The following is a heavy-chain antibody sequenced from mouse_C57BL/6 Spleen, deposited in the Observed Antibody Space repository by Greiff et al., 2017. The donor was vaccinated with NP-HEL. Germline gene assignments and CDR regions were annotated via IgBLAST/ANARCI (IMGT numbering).Heavy chain of an antibody. D-gene: IGHD2-5*01. V-gene: IGHV1-80*01. J-gene: IGHJ2*01. Sequence: QVQLQQSGAELVKPGASVKISCKASGYAFSSYWMNWVKQRPGQGLEWIGQIYPGDGGTNYNGKFKGKATLTADKSSSTAYMQLSSLTSEDSAVYFGARSGSNLYYLDYGGKGTTLTVSS. CDR2: IYPGDGGT. CDR1: GYAFSSYW. CDR3: ARSGSNLYYLDY.